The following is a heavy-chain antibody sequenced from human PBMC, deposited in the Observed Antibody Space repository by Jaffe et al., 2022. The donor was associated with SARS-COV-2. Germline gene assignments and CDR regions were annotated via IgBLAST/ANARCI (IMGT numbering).Heavy chain of an antibody. CDR3: ARGSWLLAAAVDNYYYGMDV. D-gene: IGHD6-13*01. CDR2: IYYSGST. J-gene: IGHJ6*02. V-gene: IGHV4-59*01. CDR1: GGSISSYY. Sequence: QVQLQESGPGLVKPSETLSLTCTVSGGSISSYYWSWIRQPPGKGLEWIGYIYYSGSTNYNPSLKSRVTISVDTSKNQFSLKLSSVTAADTAVYYCARGSWLLAAAVDNYYYGMDVWGQGTTVTVSS.